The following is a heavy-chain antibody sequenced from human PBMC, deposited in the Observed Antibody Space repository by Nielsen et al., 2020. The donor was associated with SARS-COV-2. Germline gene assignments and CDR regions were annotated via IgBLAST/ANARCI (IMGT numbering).Heavy chain of an antibody. V-gene: IGHV3-7*03. CDR1: GFTFSSYW. Sequence: GESLKISCAASGFTFSSYWMSWVRQAPGKGLEWVANIKQDGSEKYYVDSVKGRFTISRDNAKNSLYPQMNSLRAEDTAVYYCARVGHSSSWWGQGTLVTVSS. CDR2: IKQDGSEK. D-gene: IGHD6-13*01. J-gene: IGHJ4*02. CDR3: ARVGHSSSW.